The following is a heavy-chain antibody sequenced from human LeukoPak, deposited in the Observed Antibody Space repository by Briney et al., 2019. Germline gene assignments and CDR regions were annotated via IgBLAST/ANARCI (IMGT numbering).Heavy chain of an antibody. V-gene: IGHV3-15*01. CDR2: IKSKTDGGTT. J-gene: IGHJ3*02. CDR3: TTDFWSGYYKYALDI. CDR1: GFTFSNAW. Sequence: GGSLRLSCAASGFTFSNAWMSWVRQAPGKGLEWVGRIKSKTDGGTTDYAAPVKGRFTISRDDSKNTLYLQMHSLKTEDTAVYSCTTDFWSGYYKYALDIWGQGTMVTVSS. D-gene: IGHD3-3*01.